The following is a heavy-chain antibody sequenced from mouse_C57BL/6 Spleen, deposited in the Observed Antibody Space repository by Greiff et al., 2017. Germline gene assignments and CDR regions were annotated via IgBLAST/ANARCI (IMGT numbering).Heavy chain of an antibody. D-gene: IGHD2-10*01. J-gene: IGHJ3*01. CDR2: IDPVTGGT. Sequence: VQLQQSGAELVKPGASVTLSCKASGYTFTDYEMHWVKQTPVHGLEWIGAIDPVTGGTAYNQKFKGKAILTADKSSSTAYMQLRSLTSEDSAVYYCTRSYGGNPAWFAYWGQGTPVTVSA. CDR1: GYTFTDYE. CDR3: TRSYGGNPAWFAY. V-gene: IGHV1-15*01.